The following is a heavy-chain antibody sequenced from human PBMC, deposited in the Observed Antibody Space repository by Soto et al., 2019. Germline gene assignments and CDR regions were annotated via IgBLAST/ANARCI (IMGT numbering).Heavy chain of an antibody. CDR2: FDPEDGET. Sequence: GASVKVSCKVSGYTLTELSMHWVRQAPGKGLEWMGGFDPEDGETIYAQKFQGRVTMTEDTSTDTAYMELSSLRSEDTAVYYCATDRLYCSGGSCYRYFDYWGQGTLVTVSS. CDR1: GYTLTELS. V-gene: IGHV1-24*01. J-gene: IGHJ4*02. D-gene: IGHD2-15*01. CDR3: ATDRLYCSGGSCYRYFDY.